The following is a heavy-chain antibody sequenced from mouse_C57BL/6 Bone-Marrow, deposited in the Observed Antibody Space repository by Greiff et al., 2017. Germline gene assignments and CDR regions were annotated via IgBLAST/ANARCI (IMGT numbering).Heavy chain of an antibody. CDR1: GFTFSDYY. J-gene: IGHJ4*01. Sequence: EVKLMESGGGLVQPGGSLKLSCAASGFTFSDYYMYWVRQTPEKRLEWVAYISNGGGSTYYPDPVKGRFTISRDNAKNTLYLQMSRLKSEDTAMYYCARRGTTVVAHMDYWGQGTSVTVSS. CDR2: ISNGGGST. CDR3: ARRGTTVVAHMDY. V-gene: IGHV5-12*01. D-gene: IGHD1-1*01.